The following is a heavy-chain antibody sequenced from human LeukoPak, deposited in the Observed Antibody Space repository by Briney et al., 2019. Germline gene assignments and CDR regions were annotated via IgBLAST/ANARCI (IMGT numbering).Heavy chain of an antibody. Sequence: GGSLRLSCAASGFTFSSYAMSWVRQAPGKGLEWVSAISGSGGSTYYADSVKGRFTISGDNSKNTLYLQMNSLRAEDTAVYYCAKDLGDYGDYYGHGAFDIWGQGTMVTVSS. CDR2: ISGSGGST. D-gene: IGHD4-17*01. V-gene: IGHV3-23*01. CDR3: AKDLGDYGDYYGHGAFDI. J-gene: IGHJ3*02. CDR1: GFTFSSYA.